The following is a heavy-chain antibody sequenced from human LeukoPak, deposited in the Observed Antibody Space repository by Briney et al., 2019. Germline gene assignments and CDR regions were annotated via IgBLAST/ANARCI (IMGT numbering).Heavy chain of an antibody. CDR3: ARVASYGYFDY. D-gene: IGHD5-18*01. CDR2: IWYDGSNK. V-gene: IGHV3-33*01. Sequence: GGSLRLSCAASGFTFSSYGMHWVRQAPGKGLEWVAVIWYDGSNKYYADSVKGRFTISGDNSKNTLYLQMNSLRAEDTAVYYCARVASYGYFDYWGQGTLVTVSS. J-gene: IGHJ4*02. CDR1: GFTFSSYG.